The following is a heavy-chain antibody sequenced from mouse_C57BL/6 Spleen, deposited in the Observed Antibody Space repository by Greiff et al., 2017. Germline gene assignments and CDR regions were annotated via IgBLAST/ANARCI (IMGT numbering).Heavy chain of an antibody. CDR3: ASGGYGSSDWYFDV. D-gene: IGHD1-1*01. CDR2: IDPANGNT. J-gene: IGHJ1*03. V-gene: IGHV14-3*01. Sequence: VQLKESVAELVRPGASVKLSCTASGFNIKNTYMHWVKQRPEQGLEWIGRIDPANGNTKYAPKFQGKATITADTSSNTAYLQRSSLTSEDTAIYYCASGGYGSSDWYFDVWGTGTTVTVSS. CDR1: GFNIKNTY.